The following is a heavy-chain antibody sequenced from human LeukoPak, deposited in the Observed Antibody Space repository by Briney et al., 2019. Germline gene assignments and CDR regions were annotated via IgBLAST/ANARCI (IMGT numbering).Heavy chain of an antibody. CDR1: GYTFTGYY. V-gene: IGHV1-2*02. J-gene: IGHJ4*02. CDR3: ARAKYQLLAFIY. D-gene: IGHD2-2*01. CDR2: INPNSGGT. Sequence: ASVKVSCKASGYTFTGYYMHWVRQAPGQGLEWMGWINPNSGGTNYAQKFQGRVTMTRDTSISTAYMEPSRLRSDDTAVYYRARAKYQLLAFIYWGQGTLVTVSS.